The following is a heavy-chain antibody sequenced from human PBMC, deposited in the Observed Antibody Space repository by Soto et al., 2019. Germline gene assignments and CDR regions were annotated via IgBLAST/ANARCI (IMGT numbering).Heavy chain of an antibody. Sequence: QVTLKESGPALVKPTETLTLTCTVSGFSLTTGKMGVSWIRQPPGKALEWLAHIFSDNERSYSTSLQGRLTISKDTSGSQVVLSMTNVDPVDTATHYCARMNVDSYQFYYAMDVWGQGTTVTVSS. CDR2: IFSDNER. CDR1: GFSLTTGKMG. J-gene: IGHJ6*02. D-gene: IGHD4-17*01. V-gene: IGHV2-26*01. CDR3: ARMNVDSYQFYYAMDV.